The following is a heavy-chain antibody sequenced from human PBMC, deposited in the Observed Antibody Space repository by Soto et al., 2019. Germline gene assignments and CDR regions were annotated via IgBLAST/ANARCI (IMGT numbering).Heavy chain of an antibody. CDR1: GGTFSSYA. V-gene: IGHV1-69*13. CDR2: IIPIFGTA. CDR3: ARVLHSSGWPENHYFDY. Sequence: ASVKVSCKASGGTFSSYAISWVRQAPGQGLEWMGGIIPIFGTANYAQKFQGRVTITADESTSTAYMELSSLRSEDTAVYYCARVLHSSGWPENHYFDYWGQGTLVTVSS. D-gene: IGHD6-19*01. J-gene: IGHJ4*02.